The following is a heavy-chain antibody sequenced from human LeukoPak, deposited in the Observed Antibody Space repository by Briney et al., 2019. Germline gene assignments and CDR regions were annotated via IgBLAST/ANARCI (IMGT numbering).Heavy chain of an antibody. CDR3: ARGLDAAAGLANFDY. CDR1: GYTFSYFG. CDR2: INCYNGNT. J-gene: IGHJ4*02. Sequence: ASVKVSCKASGYTFSYFGINWVRQAPGQGLEWIGWINCYNGNTNYAQKSEGRLTLTTDTATTTVYMELRNLRYDDTAVYYCARGLDAAAGLANFDYWGQGTLVTVSS. V-gene: IGHV1-18*01. D-gene: IGHD6-25*01.